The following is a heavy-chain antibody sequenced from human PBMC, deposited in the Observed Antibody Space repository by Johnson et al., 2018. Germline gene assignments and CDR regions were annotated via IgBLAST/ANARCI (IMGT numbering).Heavy chain of an antibody. V-gene: IGHV3-30*18. Sequence: QVQLVQSGGGVVQPGRSLRLSCAASGFSLSSYGMQWVRQAPGKGLQGVGVISFAGTVQYYADSVKGRFTISRDDSKNNLDLQMNSLGSEDSDVYYCAKEMARGEVARGRHPQFDYGGQGTQVIVSS. CDR3: AKEMARGEVARGRHPQFDY. J-gene: IGHJ4*02. CDR2: ISFAGTVQ. D-gene: IGHD5-24*01. CDR1: GFSLSSYG.